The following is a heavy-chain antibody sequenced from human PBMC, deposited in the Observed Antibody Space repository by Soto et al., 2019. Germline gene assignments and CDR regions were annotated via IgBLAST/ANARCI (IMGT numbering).Heavy chain of an antibody. Sequence: SETLSLTCAVYGGSFSGYYWSWIRQPPGKGLEWIGEINHSGSTNYNPSLKSRVTISVDTSKNQFSLKLSSVTAADTAVYYCARGYCSSTSCPFDYWGQGTLVTVSS. CDR3: ARGYCSSTSCPFDY. V-gene: IGHV4-34*01. J-gene: IGHJ4*02. CDR1: GGSFSGYY. D-gene: IGHD2-2*01. CDR2: INHSGST.